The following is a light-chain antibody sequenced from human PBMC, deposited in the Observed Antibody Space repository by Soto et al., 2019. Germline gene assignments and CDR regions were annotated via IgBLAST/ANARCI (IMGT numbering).Light chain of an antibody. V-gene: IGLV2-14*01. CDR2: DVS. CDR3: SSYTSNSAPV. CDR1: SSDVGGYYY. J-gene: IGLJ1*01. Sequence: QSALTQPASVSGSPGQSITISFTGTSSDVGGYYYVSWYQQHPVKAPKLMIYDVSNRPSVVSNRFSGYKSGNTASLTISGLQDEEEDYYYCSSYTSNSAPVFGTGTKLTVL.